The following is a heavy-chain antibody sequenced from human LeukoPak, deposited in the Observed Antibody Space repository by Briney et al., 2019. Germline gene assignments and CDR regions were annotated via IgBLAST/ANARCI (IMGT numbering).Heavy chain of an antibody. V-gene: IGHV4-30-2*01. Sequence: SETLSLTCTVSGVSISSGGYSWSWIRQPPGKGLEWIGYIYHSGSTYYNPSLKSRVTISVDRSKNQFSLKLSSVTAADTAVYYCARALGGSPYYYYYGMDVWGQGTTVTVSS. J-gene: IGHJ6*02. CDR1: GVSISSGGYS. CDR2: IYHSGST. D-gene: IGHD3-10*01. CDR3: ARALGGSPYYYYYGMDV.